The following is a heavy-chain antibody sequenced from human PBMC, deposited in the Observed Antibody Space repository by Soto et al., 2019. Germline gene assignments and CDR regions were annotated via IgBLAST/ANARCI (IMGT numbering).Heavy chain of an antibody. CDR2: TYRGAST. Sequence: EVQLVESGGGLVQPGGSLRLSCAASGFTVNSIYMSWVRQAPGKGLEWVSITYRGASTSYADSVKGRFTISRDNSKNTLFLQMNSLRAEDTAVYSCARTGFSRRWTYGMDVWGQGTTVTVSS. CDR1: GFTVNSIY. D-gene: IGHD1-1*01. V-gene: IGHV3-66*01. J-gene: IGHJ6*02. CDR3: ARTGFSRRWTYGMDV.